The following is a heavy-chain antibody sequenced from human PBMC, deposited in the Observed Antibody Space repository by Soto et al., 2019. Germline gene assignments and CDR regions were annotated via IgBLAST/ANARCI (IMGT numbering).Heavy chain of an antibody. CDR1: RFSFSNYA. D-gene: IGHD4-17*01. J-gene: IGHJ3*02. CDR3: STDPNGDYIGAFDN. Sequence: GGSLRLSCAGSRFSFSNYAMTWACQAPGEGLEWVSSITGSGGGTTYADSVKGRFTISRDNSKNILYLQMDSLRADDTAVYYCSTDPNGDYIGAFDNWGQGTMVTVSS. V-gene: IGHV3-23*01. CDR2: ITGSGGGT.